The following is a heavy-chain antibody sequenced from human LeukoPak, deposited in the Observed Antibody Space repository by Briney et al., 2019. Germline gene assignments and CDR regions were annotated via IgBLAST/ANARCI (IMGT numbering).Heavy chain of an antibody. Sequence: SETLSLTCTASGGTISSYYWSWIRQPPGKGLEWIGYIGYSGSSNYYPALKSRVTISVDTSKNQFSLKLSSVTAADTAVYYCASTPSAYYDFWSGYPPDYYMDGWGKGTTVTVSS. CDR1: GGTISSYY. J-gene: IGHJ6*03. CDR3: ASTPSAYYDFWSGYPPDYYMDG. D-gene: IGHD3-3*01. V-gene: IGHV4-59*01. CDR2: IGYSGSS.